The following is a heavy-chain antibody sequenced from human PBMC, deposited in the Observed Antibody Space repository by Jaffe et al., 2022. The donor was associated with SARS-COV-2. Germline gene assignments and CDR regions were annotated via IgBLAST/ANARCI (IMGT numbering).Heavy chain of an antibody. CDR3: AKMANTASIYYYYYGMDV. Sequence: EVQLVESGGGLVQPGGSLRLSCVASGFTFSSYWMTWVRQAPGKGLEWVANIEQDGREKYYVDSVKGRFTISRDNAKKSVYLQMNSLRVEDTAVYYCAKMANTASIYYYYYGMDVWGQGTTVTVSS. J-gene: IGHJ6*02. CDR2: IEQDGREK. D-gene: IGHD5-18*01. CDR1: GFTFSSYW. V-gene: IGHV3-7*03.